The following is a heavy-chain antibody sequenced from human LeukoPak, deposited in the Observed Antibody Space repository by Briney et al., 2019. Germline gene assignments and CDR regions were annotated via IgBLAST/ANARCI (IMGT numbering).Heavy chain of an antibody. J-gene: IGHJ3*02. CDR1: GFTFSSYG. CDR2: IWYDGSNK. D-gene: IGHD5-12*01. CDR3: ARGDGYRPEENAFDI. V-gene: IGHV3-33*01. Sequence: GGSLRLSCAASGFTFSSYGMHWVRQAPGKGLEWVAAIWYDGSNKYYADSVKGRFTISRDNSKNTLYLQMNSLRAEDTAVYYCARGDGYRPEENAFDIWGQGTMVTVSS.